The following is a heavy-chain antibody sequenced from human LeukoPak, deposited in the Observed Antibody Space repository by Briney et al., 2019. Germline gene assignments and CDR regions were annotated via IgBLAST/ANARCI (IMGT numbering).Heavy chain of an antibody. V-gene: IGHV4-59*12. CDR2: IYYSGST. CDR3: ARGRKSPSIAAWTFGSPNWFDP. D-gene: IGHD6-6*01. Sequence: PSETLSLTCTVSGGSISSYYWSWIRQPPGKGLEWIGYIYYSGSTNYNPSLKSRVTISVDTSKNQFSLKLSSVTAADTAVYYCARGRKSPSIAAWTFGSPNWFDPWGQGTLVTVSS. CDR1: GGSISSYY. J-gene: IGHJ5*02.